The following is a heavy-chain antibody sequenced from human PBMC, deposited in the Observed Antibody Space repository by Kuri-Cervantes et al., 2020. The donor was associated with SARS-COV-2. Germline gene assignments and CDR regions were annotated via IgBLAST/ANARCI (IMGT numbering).Heavy chain of an antibody. CDR3: ARCAVDTAMVPARNWFDP. Sequence: SETLSLTCTVSGGSISSVYYYWSWIRQPPGKGLEWIGYIYYSGSTHYNPSLKSRVTISVDTSKNQFSLKLTSVTAADTAVYYCARCAVDTAMVPARNWFDPWGQGTLVTVSS. D-gene: IGHD5-18*01. CDR2: IYYSGST. V-gene: IGHV4-30-4*08. CDR1: GGSISSVYYY. J-gene: IGHJ5*02.